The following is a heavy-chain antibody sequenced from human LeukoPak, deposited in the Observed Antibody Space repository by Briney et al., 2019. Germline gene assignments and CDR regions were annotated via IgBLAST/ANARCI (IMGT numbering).Heavy chain of an antibody. J-gene: IGHJ4*02. CDR3: AKGAGIVGATDGCFEF. CDR2: ISAGGQST. D-gene: IGHD1-26*01. CDR1: GFTFNNYL. Sequence: GGSLRLSCAASGFTFNNYLMSWVRQAPGKGLEWVSSISAGGQSTYYAKSVKAGFTISRDNSKNTLYLHMNSLTAEDTAVYYCAKGAGIVGATDGCFEFWGQGALVTVSS. V-gene: IGHV3-23*01.